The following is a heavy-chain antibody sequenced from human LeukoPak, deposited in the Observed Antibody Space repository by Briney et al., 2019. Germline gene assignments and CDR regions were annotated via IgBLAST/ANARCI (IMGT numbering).Heavy chain of an antibody. Sequence: GASVKVSCKASGYTFTSYGISWVRQAPGQGLEWMGWISAYNGNTNYAQKLQGRVTMTTDTSTSTAYMELRSLRSDDTAVYYYARDVRGRNYDFWSGYYTAHFDYWGQGTLVTVSS. CDR2: ISAYNGNT. D-gene: IGHD3-3*01. CDR3: ARDVRGRNYDFWSGYYTAHFDY. J-gene: IGHJ4*02. V-gene: IGHV1-18*01. CDR1: GYTFTSYG.